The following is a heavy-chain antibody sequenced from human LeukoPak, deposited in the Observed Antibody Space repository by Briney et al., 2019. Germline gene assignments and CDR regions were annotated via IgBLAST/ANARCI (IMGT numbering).Heavy chain of an antibody. CDR2: IYYSGST. CDR1: GGSISSYY. V-gene: IGHV4-59*01. J-gene: IGHJ6*03. CDR3: ARLAAADYYYYYYMDV. Sequence: MSSETLSLTCTVSGGSISSYYWSWIRQPPGKGLEWIGYIYYSGSTNYNPSLKSRVTISVDTSKNQFSLKLSSVTAADTAVYYCARLAAADYYYYYYMDVWGKGTTVTISS. D-gene: IGHD6-13*01.